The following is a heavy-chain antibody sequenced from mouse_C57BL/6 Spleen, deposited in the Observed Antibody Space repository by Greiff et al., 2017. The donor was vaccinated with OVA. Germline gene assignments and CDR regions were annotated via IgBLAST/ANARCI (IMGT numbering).Heavy chain of an antibody. V-gene: IGHV5-6*01. D-gene: IGHD1-1*01. Sequence: EVKVVESGGDLVKPGGSLKLSCAASGFTFSSYGMSWVRQTPDKRLEWVATISSGGSYTYYPDSVKGRFTISRDNAKNTLYLQMSSLKSEDTAMYYCARGGITTVVAEYFDYWGQGTTLTVSS. CDR3: ARGGITTVVAEYFDY. CDR1: GFTFSSYG. J-gene: IGHJ2*01. CDR2: ISSGGSYT.